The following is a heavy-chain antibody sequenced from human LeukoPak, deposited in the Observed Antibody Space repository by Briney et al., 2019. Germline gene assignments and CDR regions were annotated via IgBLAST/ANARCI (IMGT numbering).Heavy chain of an antibody. D-gene: IGHD6-6*01. CDR1: GGSFSGYY. CDR3: ARATYSSSSFYNYYYMDV. J-gene: IGHJ6*03. V-gene: IGHV4-34*01. CDR2: INHSGST. Sequence: PSETLSLTCAVYGGSFSGYYWSWIRQPPGKGLEWIGEINHSGSTNYNPSLKSRVTISVDTSKNQFSLKLSSVTAADTAVYYCARATYSSSSFYNYYYMDVWGEGTTVTVSS.